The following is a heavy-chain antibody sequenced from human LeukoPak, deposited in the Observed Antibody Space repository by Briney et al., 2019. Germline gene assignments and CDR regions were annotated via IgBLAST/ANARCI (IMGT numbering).Heavy chain of an antibody. J-gene: IGHJ4*02. V-gene: IGHV3-21*01. CDR1: GFTFSSYR. D-gene: IGHD6-6*01. CDR2: ISSSSSYI. Sequence: GGSLRLSCAASGFTFSSYRMTWVRQAPGKGLEWVSSISSSSSYIYYADSVKGRFTISRDNAKNSLYLQMNSLRAEDTAVYYCARDGPDSSSSLSDYWGQGTLVTVSS. CDR3: ARDGPDSSSSLSDY.